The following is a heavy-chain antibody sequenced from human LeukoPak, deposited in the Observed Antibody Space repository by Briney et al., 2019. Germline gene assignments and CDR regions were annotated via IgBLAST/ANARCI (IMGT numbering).Heavy chain of an antibody. J-gene: IGHJ6*03. V-gene: IGHV1-69*13. CDR1: RGTFSSYA. Sequence: SLKVSCKASRGTFSSYAISWVRQAPGQGLEWMGGIIPIFVTANYAQKFQGRVTITADESTSTAYMELSSLRPEDTAVYYCARVGRYCSGGSCSSHYYMDVWGKGTTVTISS. D-gene: IGHD2-15*01. CDR2: IIPIFVTA. CDR3: ARVGRYCSGGSCSSHYYMDV.